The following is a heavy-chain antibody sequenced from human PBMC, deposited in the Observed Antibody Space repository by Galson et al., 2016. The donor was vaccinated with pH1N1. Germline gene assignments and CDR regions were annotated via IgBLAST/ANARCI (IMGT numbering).Heavy chain of an antibody. CDR1: GDSVSSHTSA. D-gene: IGHD3-10*01. CDR2: TYYRARWYN. J-gene: IGHJ4*02. V-gene: IGHV6-1*01. CDR3: ARWDHSASYIDV. Sequence: CAISGDSVSSHTSAWTWLRQSPSRGLEWLGRTYYRARWYNNYGVSVAGRISITPDTAKNQFSLQLKSVNPEDTAVYFFARWDHSASYIDVWGQGTLVTVSS.